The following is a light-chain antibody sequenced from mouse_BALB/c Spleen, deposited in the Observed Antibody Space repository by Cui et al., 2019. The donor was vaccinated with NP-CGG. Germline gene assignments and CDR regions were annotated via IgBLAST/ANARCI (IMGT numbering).Light chain of an antibody. CDR2: GTN. J-gene: IGLJ1*01. CDR3: ALWYSNHWV. V-gene: IGLV1*01. CDR1: TGAVTTSNY. Sequence: VVPQESPPTTSPGETVTLTCRSSTGAVTTSNYANWVQEKPDHLFTGLIGGTNNRAPGVPARFSGSLIGDKAALTITGAQTEDEAIYFCALWYSNHWVFGGGTKLTVL.